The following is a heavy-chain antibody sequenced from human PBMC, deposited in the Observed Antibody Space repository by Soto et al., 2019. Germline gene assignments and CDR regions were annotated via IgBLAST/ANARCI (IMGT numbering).Heavy chain of an antibody. J-gene: IGHJ4*02. CDR1: SASLSSSTYY. D-gene: IGHD6-6*01. V-gene: IGHV4-39*01. CDR3: ASSSPFHY. Sequence: PSETLSLTCSVSSASLSSSTYYRSWIRQPPGRGPEWIGSIYYSGNTYYKPSLKSRVSISIDTSRNQFSLKLTSVTAADTGVYYCASSSPFHYWGPGILVTVSS. CDR2: IYYSGNT.